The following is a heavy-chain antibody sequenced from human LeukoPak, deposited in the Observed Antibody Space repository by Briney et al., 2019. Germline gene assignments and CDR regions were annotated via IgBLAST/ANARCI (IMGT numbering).Heavy chain of an antibody. D-gene: IGHD3-22*01. CDR2: IRYNGKQT. CDR1: GFTFSQYF. Sequence: GGSLRLSCAGSGFTFSQYFMHWVRQAPGKGLEYLSVIRYNGKQTYYSKSVTGRFTISRDNSKNMLYLQMGSLRHEDTAVYFCARDPSVGGFSGSELDFWGQGTLVTVSS. CDR3: ARDPSVGGFSGSELDF. J-gene: IGHJ4*02. V-gene: IGHV3-64*01.